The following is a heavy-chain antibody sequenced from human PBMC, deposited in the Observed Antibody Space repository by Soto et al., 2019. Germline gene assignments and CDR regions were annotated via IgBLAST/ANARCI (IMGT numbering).Heavy chain of an antibody. CDR2: IFYNGTA. V-gene: IGHV4-61*01. CDR1: GGSVSSGSFH. D-gene: IGHD6-19*01. J-gene: IGHJ4*02. CDR3: ARIGGWYDIDF. Sequence: VQLQQSGPGLVKPSETLSLTCSVSGGSVSSGSFHWSWIRESPGKGLQFIGSIFYNGTANYSPSLKNRVSISIDTSQSQLSLKLVSEAAADSAVYYWARIGGWYDIDFWGQGNLVTVSS.